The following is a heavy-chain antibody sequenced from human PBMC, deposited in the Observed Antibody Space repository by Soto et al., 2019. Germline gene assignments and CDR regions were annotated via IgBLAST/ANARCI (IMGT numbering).Heavy chain of an antibody. CDR1: GYTFTSYG. J-gene: IGHJ4*02. V-gene: IGHV1-18*01. Sequence: QVHLVQTGAEVKKPGASVKVSCKASGYTFTSYGITWVRQAPGQGLEWMGWISAHNGNTDYAQKLQGRVIVTRDTSTSTAYMELRSLRSDDTAVYYCARGRYGDYWGQGALVTVSS. CDR2: ISAHNGNT. D-gene: IGHD1-1*01. CDR3: ARGRYGDY.